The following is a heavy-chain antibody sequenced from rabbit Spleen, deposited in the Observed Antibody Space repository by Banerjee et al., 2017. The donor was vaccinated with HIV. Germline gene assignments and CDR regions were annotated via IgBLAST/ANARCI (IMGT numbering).Heavy chain of an antibody. CDR3: ARDLDDVIGWNFGW. J-gene: IGHJ4*01. CDR1: GFSFSSGYY. Sequence: QSLEESGGDLVKPGASLTLTCTASGFSFSSGYYMYWVRQAPGKGLEWIACIYGGSSGITYYATWAKGRFTFSKTSSTTVTLQMTSLTAADTATYFCARDLDDVIGWNFGWWGPGTLVTVS. V-gene: IGHV1S40*01. CDR2: IYGGSSGIT. D-gene: IGHD4-1*01.